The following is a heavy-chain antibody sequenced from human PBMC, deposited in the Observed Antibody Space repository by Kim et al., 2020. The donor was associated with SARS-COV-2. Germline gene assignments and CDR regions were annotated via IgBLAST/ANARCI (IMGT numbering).Heavy chain of an antibody. D-gene: IGHD4-17*01. J-gene: IGHJ5*02. CDR1: GFTFSAYW. Sequence: GGSLRLSCAASGFTFSAYWMHWVRQAPGKGLVWVSRLTSDGITTDYADFVNGRFTISRDNSNNAVYLLMNSLGAEDTAVYYCARGIYGDPPAIDVWGQGTLVTVSS. CDR2: LTSDGITT. CDR3: ARGIYGDPPAIDV. V-gene: IGHV3-74*01.